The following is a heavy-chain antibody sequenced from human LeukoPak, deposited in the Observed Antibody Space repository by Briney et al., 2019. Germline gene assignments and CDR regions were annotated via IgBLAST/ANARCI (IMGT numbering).Heavy chain of an antibody. CDR3: ARGGVARLPLNWFDP. Sequence: PSQTLSLTCTASGGSISSGSYYWSWIRQPAGKGLEWIGRIYTSGSTNYNPSLKSRVTISVDTSKNQFSLKLSSVTAADTAVYYCARGGVARLPLNWFDPWGQGTLVTVSS. CDR2: IYTSGST. D-gene: IGHD5-12*01. CDR1: GGSISSGSYY. V-gene: IGHV4-61*02. J-gene: IGHJ5*02.